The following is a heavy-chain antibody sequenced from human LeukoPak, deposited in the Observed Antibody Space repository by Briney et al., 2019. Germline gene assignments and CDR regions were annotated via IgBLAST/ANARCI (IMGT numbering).Heavy chain of an antibody. CDR3: VRFKTAMATSEYYYYYYMDV. D-gene: IGHD5-18*01. CDR2: IWYGGSNK. V-gene: IGHV3-33*03. Sequence: PGGSLRLSCAASGFTFSSYGMHWVRQAPGKGLEWVAVIWYGGSNKYYGDSVKGRFTLSRDNAKDSLYLQMSSLRAEDTAVYYCVRFKTAMATSEYYYYYYMDVWGRGTTVTVSS. CDR1: GFTFSSYG. J-gene: IGHJ6*03.